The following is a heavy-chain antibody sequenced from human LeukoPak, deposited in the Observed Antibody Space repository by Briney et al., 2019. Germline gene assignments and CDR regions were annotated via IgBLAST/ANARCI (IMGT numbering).Heavy chain of an antibody. V-gene: IGHV1-69*01. CDR2: IIPIFGTA. D-gene: IGHD6-13*01. Sequence: ASVKLSCKASGGTFSSYAISWVRQAPGQGLEWMGGIIPIFGTANYAQKFQGRVTITADESTSTAYMELSSLRSEDTAVYYCARGSPSIAAAGTGFDPWGQGTLVTVSS. J-gene: IGHJ5*02. CDR1: GGTFSSYA. CDR3: ARGSPSIAAAGTGFDP.